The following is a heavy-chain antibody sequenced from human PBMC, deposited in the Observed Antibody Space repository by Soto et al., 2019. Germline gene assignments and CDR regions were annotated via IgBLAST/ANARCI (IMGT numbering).Heavy chain of an antibody. CDR1: GGSSSSFTYY. J-gene: IGHJ5*02. D-gene: IGHD3-9*01. CDR3: ARRERYYCSPGWLDP. V-gene: IGHV4-39*01. CDR2: VYYNENT. Sequence: SETLLRTCSVSGGSSSSFTYYSGWTLQPPGKVLEWTVTVYYNENTYYNPSLKSLVTITVHTAKNRFSLNLRSVTAADTAMDFCARRERYYCSPGWLDPWGPGTLVTASS.